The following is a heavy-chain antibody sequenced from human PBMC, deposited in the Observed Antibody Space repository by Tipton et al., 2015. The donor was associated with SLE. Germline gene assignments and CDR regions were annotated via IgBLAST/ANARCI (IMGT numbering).Heavy chain of an antibody. Sequence: GSLRLSCAASGFTFSSYGMSWVRQAPGKGLEWVSAISGRGGSTYYADSVKGRFTISRGNSKNTLYLQMNSLRAEDTAVYYCAKDDSSSWYRGDDYWGQGTLVTVSS. CDR1: GFTFSSYG. V-gene: IGHV3-23*01. CDR3: AKDDSSSWYRGDDY. CDR2: ISGRGGST. D-gene: IGHD6-13*01. J-gene: IGHJ4*02.